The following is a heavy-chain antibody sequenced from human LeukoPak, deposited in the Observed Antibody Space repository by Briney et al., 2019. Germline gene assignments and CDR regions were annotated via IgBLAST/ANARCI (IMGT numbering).Heavy chain of an antibody. CDR2: INPNIGGT. CDR3: ARVFIALYDYGYGGDWFDP. V-gene: IGHV1-2*02. J-gene: IGHJ5*02. CDR1: GYTFTGYY. Sequence: ASVKVSCKASGYTFTGYYMHWVRQAPAQGLEWMGWINPNIGGTNYAQKFQGRVTMTRDTSISTAYMELTRLRPDATAVYYSARVFIALYDYGYGGDWFDPWGQGTLVTVSS. D-gene: IGHD4-17*01.